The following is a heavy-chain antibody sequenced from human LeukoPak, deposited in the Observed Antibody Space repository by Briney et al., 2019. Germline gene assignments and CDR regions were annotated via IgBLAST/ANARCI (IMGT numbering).Heavy chain of an antibody. V-gene: IGHV3-23*01. J-gene: IGHJ6*03. CDR3: AKGGPNDFWSGYYYYYMDV. D-gene: IGHD3-3*01. CDR2: ISGSGGST. CDR1: GFTFSSYA. Sequence: GGSLRLSCAASGFTFSSYAMSWVRQAPGKGLEWVSAISGSGGSTYYADSVKGRFTISRDNSKNTLYLQMNSLRAEDTAVYYCAKGGPNDFWSGYYYYYMDVWGKGTTVTVSS.